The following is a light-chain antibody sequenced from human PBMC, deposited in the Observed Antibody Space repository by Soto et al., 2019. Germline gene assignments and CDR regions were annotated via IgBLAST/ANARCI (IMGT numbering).Light chain of an antibody. CDR1: QSVSSSY. V-gene: IGKV3-20*01. CDR3: QQFGSSPLFT. CDR2: GAS. J-gene: IGKJ3*01. Sequence: EIVLTQSPGTLSLCPGERATLSCRASQSVSSSYLAWYQQKPGQAPRLLIYGASSRATGLPDRVSGSGSGTDFTLTISRLEPEDFAVYSCQQFGSSPLFTFGPGTKVDVK.